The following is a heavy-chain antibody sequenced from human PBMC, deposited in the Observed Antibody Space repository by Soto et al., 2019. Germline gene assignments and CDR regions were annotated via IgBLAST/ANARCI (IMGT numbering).Heavy chain of an antibody. CDR3: ARAEVLRFLEWSYGMDV. CDR1: GGSVSSGSYY. J-gene: IGHJ6*02. Sequence: SETLSLTCTVSGGSVSSGSYYWSWIRQPPGKGLEWIGYIYYSESTNYNPSLKSRVTISVDTSKNQFSLKLSSVTAADTAVYYCARAEVLRFLEWSYGMDVWGQGTTVTVSS. V-gene: IGHV4-61*01. CDR2: IYYSEST. D-gene: IGHD3-3*01.